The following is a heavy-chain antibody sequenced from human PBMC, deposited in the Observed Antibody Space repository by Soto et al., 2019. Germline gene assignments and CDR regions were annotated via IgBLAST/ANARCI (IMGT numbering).Heavy chain of an antibody. CDR3: ARDLYSSGWYDY. D-gene: IGHD6-19*01. CDR1: GGTFSGYA. J-gene: IGHJ4*02. Sequence: ASVKVSCKASGGTFSGYAISWVRQAPGQGLEWMGGIIPIFGTANYAQKFQGRVTITADESTSTAYMELSSLRSEDTAVYYCARDLYSSGWYDYSGQGTLVTVFS. CDR2: IIPIFGTA. V-gene: IGHV1-69*13.